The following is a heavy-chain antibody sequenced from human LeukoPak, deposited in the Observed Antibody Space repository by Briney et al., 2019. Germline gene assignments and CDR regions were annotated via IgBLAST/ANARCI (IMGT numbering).Heavy chain of an antibody. CDR3: AKTGSSRFDY. D-gene: IGHD1-26*01. V-gene: IGHV3-23*01. Sequence: AGGSLRLSCAASGFTFSSYAMSWVRQAPGKGLEWVSASSGSGGNTYYADSVKGRFTISRDNSKNTLYLQMNTLRAEDTAVYYCAKTGSSRFDYWGQGTLVTVSS. CDR1: GFTFSSYA. J-gene: IGHJ4*02. CDR2: SSGSGGNT.